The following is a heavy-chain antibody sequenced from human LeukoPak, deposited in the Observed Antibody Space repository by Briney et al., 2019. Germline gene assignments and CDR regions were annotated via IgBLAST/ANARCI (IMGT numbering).Heavy chain of an antibody. CDR1: GFTFDDYA. D-gene: IGHD4-23*01. Sequence: PGGSLRLSCAASGFTFDDYAMHWVRQAPGKGLEWVSGISWNSGSIGYADSVKGRFTISRDNAKNSLYLQMNSLRAEDTALYYCAIGWELTEIGWFDPWGQGTLVTVSS. J-gene: IGHJ5*02. CDR2: ISWNSGSI. CDR3: AIGWELTEIGWFDP. V-gene: IGHV3-9*01.